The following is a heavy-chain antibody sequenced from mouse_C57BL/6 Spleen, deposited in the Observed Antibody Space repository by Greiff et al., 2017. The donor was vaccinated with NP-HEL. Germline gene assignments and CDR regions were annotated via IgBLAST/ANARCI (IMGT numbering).Heavy chain of an antibody. J-gene: IGHJ4*01. Sequence: VKLQQPGAELVMPGASVKLSCKASGYTFTSYWMHWVKQRPGQGLEWIGEIDPSDSYTNYNQKFKGKSTLTVDKSSSTAYMQLSSLTSEDSAVYYCARGRPSYAMDYWGQGTSVTVSS. CDR3: ARGRPSYAMDY. CDR2: IDPSDSYT. CDR1: GYTFTSYW. V-gene: IGHV1-69*01.